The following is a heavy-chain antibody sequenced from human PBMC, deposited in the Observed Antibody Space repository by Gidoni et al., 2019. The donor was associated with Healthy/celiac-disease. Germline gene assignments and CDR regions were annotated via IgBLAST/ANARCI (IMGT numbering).Heavy chain of an antibody. V-gene: IGHV1-18*01. J-gene: IGHJ4*02. Sequence: QVQLVQSGAEVKKPGASVKVSCKAAGDTLTSYGISWVRQAPGQGLEWMGWISAYNGNTNYAQKLQGRVTMTTDTSTSTAYMELRSLRSDDTAVYYCARRNTVAAAGTPLFDYWGQGTLVTVSS. D-gene: IGHD6-13*01. CDR3: ARRNTVAAAGTPLFDY. CDR2: ISAYNGNT. CDR1: GDTLTSYG.